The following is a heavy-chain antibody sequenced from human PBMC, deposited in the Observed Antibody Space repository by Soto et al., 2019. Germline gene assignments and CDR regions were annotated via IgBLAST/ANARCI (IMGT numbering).Heavy chain of an antibody. Sequence: SETLCLTCTVSGGSISSYYWSWIRRPPGKGLEWIGYIYNSGSTHSNPSLQSRVTISVDTSKNQFSLKLSSVTAADTGIYYCARARVTMVREVIKYNMDVWGQGTTVTVSS. CDR1: GGSISSYY. CDR2: IYNSGST. CDR3: ARARVTMVREVIKYNMDV. V-gene: IGHV4-59*01. J-gene: IGHJ6*02. D-gene: IGHD3-10*01.